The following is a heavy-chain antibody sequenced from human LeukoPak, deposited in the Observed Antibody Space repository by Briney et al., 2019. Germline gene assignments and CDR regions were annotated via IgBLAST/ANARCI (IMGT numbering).Heavy chain of an antibody. CDR3: AKDHLDWGSSFDF. Sequence: GGSLRLSCAASGFTLISYVMNWVRQPPGKGLEWVSAITGSGGSTHYADSVKGRFTISRDSSKNTLYLQMNNLRAEDTAVYYCAKDHLDWGSSFDFWGQGTLVTVSS. CDR1: GFTLISYV. CDR2: ITGSGGST. V-gene: IGHV3-23*01. J-gene: IGHJ4*02. D-gene: IGHD3/OR15-3a*01.